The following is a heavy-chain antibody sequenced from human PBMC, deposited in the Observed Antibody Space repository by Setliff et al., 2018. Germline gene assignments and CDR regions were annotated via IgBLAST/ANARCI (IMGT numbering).Heavy chain of an antibody. V-gene: IGHV3-33*06. Sequence: SCAAPGFTFSRNGMHWVRPAPGKGLEWVAGTWYDGTTKYYADSVKGRFTISRDNSRNTLYLQMDSLRADDTAVYFCAKDVGLGSGWSYFDYWGQGALVTVSS. CDR3: AKDVGLGSGWSYFDY. CDR2: TWYDGTTK. CDR1: GFTFSRNG. J-gene: IGHJ4*02. D-gene: IGHD6-19*01.